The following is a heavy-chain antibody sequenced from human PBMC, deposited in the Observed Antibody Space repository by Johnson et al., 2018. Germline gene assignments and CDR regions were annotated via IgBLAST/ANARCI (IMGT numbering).Heavy chain of an antibody. CDR2: IYYSGST. CDR1: GGSISSYY. V-gene: IGHV4-59*01. CDR3: AGETGTTAYFQD. Sequence: QVQLQESGPGLVKPSETLSLTCTVSGGSISSYYWSWIRQPPGKGLEWIGYIYYSGSTNYNPSLKSRVTISVDTSKNQFSLKVSSVTAADTAVYYCAGETGTTAYFQDWGQGTLVTVSS. J-gene: IGHJ1*01. D-gene: IGHD1-1*01.